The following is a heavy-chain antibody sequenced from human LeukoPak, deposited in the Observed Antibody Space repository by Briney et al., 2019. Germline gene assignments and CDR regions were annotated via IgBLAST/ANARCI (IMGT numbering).Heavy chain of an antibody. Sequence: SETLSLTCAVYGGSFSGYYWSWIRQPPGKGLEWIGEINDGGSTNYNSSLKSRVTISVDTSKNQFSLKLSSVTAADTAVYYCARGDDYVWGSYPFNYWGQGTLVTVSS. V-gene: IGHV4-34*01. J-gene: IGHJ4*02. CDR1: GGSFSGYY. D-gene: IGHD3-16*02. CDR3: ARGDDYVWGSYPFNY. CDR2: INDGGST.